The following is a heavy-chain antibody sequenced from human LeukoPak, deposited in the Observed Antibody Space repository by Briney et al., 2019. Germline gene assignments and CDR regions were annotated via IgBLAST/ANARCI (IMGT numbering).Heavy chain of an antibody. J-gene: IGHJ4*02. D-gene: IGHD2-2*03. CDR1: GFTFTTFW. Sequence: GGSLRLSCAASGFTFTTFWMNWVRQAPGEGLVWVSLMNTDGRTTTYAASVKGRFTISRDNAKNTLYLQMNSLRAEDTAVYYCARDLHGSPDWWGQGTLVTVSS. CDR2: MNTDGRTT. CDR3: ARDLHGSPDW. V-gene: IGHV3-74*01.